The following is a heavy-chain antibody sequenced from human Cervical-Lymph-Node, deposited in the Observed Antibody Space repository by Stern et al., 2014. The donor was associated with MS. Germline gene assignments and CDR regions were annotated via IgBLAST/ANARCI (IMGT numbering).Heavy chain of an antibody. CDR2: IIPLLRKT. CDR1: GGNFSTYD. CDR3: ARGEEYSSSIDY. Sequence: VQLVQSGTEVKRPGSSVKVSCKASGGNFSTYDISWVRQAPGQGLEWMGGIIPLLRKTKYAPKFQGRLTISADDSATTAYMELSTLRLEDTAVFYCARGEEYSSSIDYWGQGTLVVVSS. J-gene: IGHJ1*01. D-gene: IGHD6-6*01. V-gene: IGHV1-69*01.